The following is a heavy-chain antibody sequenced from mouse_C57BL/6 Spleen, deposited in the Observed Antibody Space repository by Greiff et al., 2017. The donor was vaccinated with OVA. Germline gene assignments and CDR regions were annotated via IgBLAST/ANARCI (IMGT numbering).Heavy chain of an antibody. Sequence: EVKLMESEGGLVQPGSSMKLSCTASGFTFSDYYMAWVRQVPEKGLEWVANINYDGSSTYYLDSLKSRFIISRDNAKNILYLQMSSLKSEDTATYYCAREVGYDYDKRGGFDYWGQGTTLTVSS. CDR2: INYDGSST. V-gene: IGHV5-16*01. CDR3: AREVGYDYDKRGGFDY. D-gene: IGHD2-4*01. J-gene: IGHJ2*01. CDR1: GFTFSDYY.